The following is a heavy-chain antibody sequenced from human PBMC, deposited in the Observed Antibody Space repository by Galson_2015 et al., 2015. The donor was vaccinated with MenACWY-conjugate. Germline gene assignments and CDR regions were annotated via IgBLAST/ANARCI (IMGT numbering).Heavy chain of an antibody. CDR1: GFTFSSYW. J-gene: IGHJ2*01. Sequence: SLRLSCAASGFTFSSYWMHWVRQAPGKGLVWVSRINTDESLTTYAGSVKGRFTISRDNAKNTLYLQMNSLRAEDTAVYYCARELRNYWYFDLWGRGTLVSVSS. V-gene: IGHV3-74*03. CDR3: ARELRNYWYFDL. CDR2: INTDESLT.